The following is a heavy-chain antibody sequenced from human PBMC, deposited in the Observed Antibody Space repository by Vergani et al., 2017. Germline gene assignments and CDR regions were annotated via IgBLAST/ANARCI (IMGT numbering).Heavy chain of an antibody. CDR1: GFNFRNYA. Sequence: EVQLLESGGGFAQPGGSLRLSCAASGFNFRNYAMTWFRQAPGQGLEWVGGIRSKAYGQATIYAASVKGRFTISRDDSKSIAYLQMNNLQTEDTAMYYCVRDQVTMLRGSDALDIWGQGTMVTVSS. V-gene: IGHV3-49*03. CDR2: IRSKAYGQAT. D-gene: IGHD3-10*01. CDR3: VRDQVTMLRGSDALDI. J-gene: IGHJ3*02.